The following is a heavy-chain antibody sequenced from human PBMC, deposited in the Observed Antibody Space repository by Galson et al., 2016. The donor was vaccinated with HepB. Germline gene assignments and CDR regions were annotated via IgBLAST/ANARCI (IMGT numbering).Heavy chain of an antibody. J-gene: IGHJ4*02. D-gene: IGHD2-21*01. CDR1: GFTFNNYT. Sequence: SLRLSCAASGFTFNNYTVHWVRQPPGKGLEWVAVFYYDGINKFYSDSVKGRFTISTDSSKSLLFLQMNSLRADDTAVYYCARGGPYCGGEGYNSWGQGILVTVSS. CDR3: ARGGPYCGGEGYNS. CDR2: FYYDGINK. V-gene: IGHV3-30-3*01.